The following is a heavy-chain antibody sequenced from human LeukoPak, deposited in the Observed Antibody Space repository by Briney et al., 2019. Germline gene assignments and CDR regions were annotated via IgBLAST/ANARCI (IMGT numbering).Heavy chain of an antibody. CDR1: GYTFTSYG. CDR2: ISAYNGNT. D-gene: IGHD3-10*01. V-gene: IGHV1-18*01. Sequence: ASVKVSCKASGYTFTSYGISWVRQAPGQGLEWMGWISAYNGNTNYAQKLQGRVTMTTDTSTSTAYMEPRSLRSDDTAVYYCARGRAFDYYGSGPYWFDPWGQGTLVTVSS. J-gene: IGHJ5*02. CDR3: ARGRAFDYYGSGPYWFDP.